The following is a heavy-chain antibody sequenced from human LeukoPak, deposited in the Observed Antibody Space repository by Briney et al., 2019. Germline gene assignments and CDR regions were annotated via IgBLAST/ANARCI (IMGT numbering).Heavy chain of an antibody. D-gene: IGHD3-9*01. CDR2: ISAYNGNT. Sequence: ASVKVSCKASGYTFTSYGISWVRQAPGQGLEWMGWISAYNGNTNYAQKLQGRVTMTTDTSTSTAYMELRSLRSDDTAVYYCARDPTGYYDILTGYYKNPDYRGQGTLVTVSS. V-gene: IGHV1-18*01. CDR1: GYTFTSYG. CDR3: ARDPTGYYDILTGYYKNPDY. J-gene: IGHJ4*02.